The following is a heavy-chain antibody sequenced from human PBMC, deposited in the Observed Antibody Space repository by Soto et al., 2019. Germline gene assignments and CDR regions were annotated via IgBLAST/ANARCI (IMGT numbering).Heavy chain of an antibody. D-gene: IGHD4-4*01. CDR2: ISYDGSNK. V-gene: IGHV3-30*18. J-gene: IGHJ5*02. CDR3: AKDLHDYSMNGWFDP. CDR1: GFTFSSYG. Sequence: QVQLVESGGGVVQPGRSLRLSCAASGFTFSSYGMHWVRQAPGKGLEWVAVISYDGSNKYYADSVKGRFTISRDNSKNTLYLQMNSLRAEHTAVYYCAKDLHDYSMNGWFDPWGQGTLVTVSS.